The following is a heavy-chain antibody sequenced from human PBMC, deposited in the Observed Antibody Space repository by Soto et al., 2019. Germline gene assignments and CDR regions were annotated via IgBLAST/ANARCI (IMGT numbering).Heavy chain of an antibody. J-gene: IGHJ4*02. D-gene: IGHD1-1*01. V-gene: IGHV3-23*01. CDR3: VVDPNWELGY. CDR1: GLNFRNHD. CDR2: INGAATST. Sequence: EVQLLEFGGGLVQPGGSARLSCVASGLNFRNHDMNWFRQPPGKGQEWVSNINGAATSTSYADAVKGRFTVSRDNSQNTLYLQMSNLRVEHTAVHYCVVDPNWELGYWGQGTLVTVSS.